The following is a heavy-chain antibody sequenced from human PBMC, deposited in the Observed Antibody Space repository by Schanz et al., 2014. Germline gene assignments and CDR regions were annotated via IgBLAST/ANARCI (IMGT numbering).Heavy chain of an antibody. V-gene: IGHV3-30-3*01. J-gene: IGHJ4*02. CDR3: ARSRGFDSIFDF. CDR1: GFTFSSYA. Sequence: QVQLVESGGGVVQPGRSRRLSCEASGFTFSSYAMHWVRQAPGKGLEWVAVMSYDGSNKYYADSVKGRFTISRDNAKNSLYLQMNSLRAEDTAVYYCARSRGFDSIFDFWGRGTLVTVSS. D-gene: IGHD5-12*01. CDR2: MSYDGSNK.